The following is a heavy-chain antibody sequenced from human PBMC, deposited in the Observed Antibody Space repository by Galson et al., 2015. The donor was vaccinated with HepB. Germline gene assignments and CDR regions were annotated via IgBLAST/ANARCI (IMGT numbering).Heavy chain of an antibody. CDR2: INHSGST. J-gene: IGHJ6*02. CDR1: GFTFSSYT. Sequence: LRLSCAASGFTFSSYTMSWVRQPPGKGLEWIGEINHSGSTNYTPSLKTRVTISLDTSKNQFSLKLSSVTAADTAVYFCTRVKLREQLVQQYYYGLDVWGQGTTVTVSS. D-gene: IGHD6-13*01. V-gene: IGHV4-34*01. CDR3: TRVKLREQLVQQYYYGLDV.